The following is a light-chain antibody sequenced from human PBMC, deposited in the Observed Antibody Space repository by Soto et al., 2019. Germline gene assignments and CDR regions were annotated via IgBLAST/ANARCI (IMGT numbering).Light chain of an antibody. J-gene: IGKJ1*01. CDR2: GAS. CDR3: QQYVTAQRT. V-gene: IGKV3-20*01. Sequence: EIVLTQSPGTLSLSPGETATLSCRASQSVSSTYLAWYQQKPGQAPRLLIYGASSRATGIPDRFSGSGSGKDFTLTISRLEPEDFAVYYCQQYVTAQRTFGQGTKVEIK. CDR1: QSVSSTY.